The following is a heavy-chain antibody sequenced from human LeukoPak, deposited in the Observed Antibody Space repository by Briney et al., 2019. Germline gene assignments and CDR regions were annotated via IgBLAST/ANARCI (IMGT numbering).Heavy chain of an antibody. Sequence: SETLSLTCTVSGGSISSYYWSWIRQPPGKGLEWIGYIYYSGSTNYNPSLKSRVTMSVDTSKNQFSLKLSSVTAADTAVYYCARLRGDGYNPYYYYYYMDVWGKGTTVTISS. D-gene: IGHD5-24*01. J-gene: IGHJ6*03. CDR3: ARLRGDGYNPYYYYYYMDV. V-gene: IGHV4-59*12. CDR2: IYYSGST. CDR1: GGSISSYY.